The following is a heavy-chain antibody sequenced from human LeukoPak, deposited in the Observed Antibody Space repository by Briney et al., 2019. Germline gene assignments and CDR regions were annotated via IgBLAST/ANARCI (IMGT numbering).Heavy chain of an antibody. V-gene: IGHV1-69*06. CDR3: ATAGLRAYYYYYMDV. CDR2: IIPIFGTA. Sequence: SVKVSCKASGYTFTSYAISWVRQAPGQGLEWMGGIIPIFGTANYAQKFQGRVTMTEDTSTDTAYMELSSLRSEDTAVYYCATAGLRAYYYYYMDVWGKGTTVTVSS. CDR1: GYTFTSYA. J-gene: IGHJ6*03. D-gene: IGHD4-17*01.